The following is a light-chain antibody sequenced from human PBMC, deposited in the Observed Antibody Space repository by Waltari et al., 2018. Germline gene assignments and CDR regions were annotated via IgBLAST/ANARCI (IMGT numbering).Light chain of an antibody. CDR1: RRVSRA. CDR2: GAS. J-gene: IGKJ1*01. CDR3: QHYVRLPAT. V-gene: IGKV3-20*01. Sequence: EIVFAQSPGTLSLSPGESANLPCRASRRVSRALAWYQQKPGQAPMLLLYGASIRATGIPDRFSGSGSGTDFSLTITRLEPEDFAVYFCQHYVRLPATFGQGTKVEIK.